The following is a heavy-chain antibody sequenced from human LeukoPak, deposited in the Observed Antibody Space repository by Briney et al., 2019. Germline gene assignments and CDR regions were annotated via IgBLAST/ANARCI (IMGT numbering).Heavy chain of an antibody. V-gene: IGHV3-23*01. D-gene: IGHD2-2*01. CDR2: ISDSGGST. CDR3: AKTHQVGPYYGMDV. CDR1: GLTFSSYA. Sequence: GGSLRLSCAASGLTFSSYAMTWVRQAPGKGLEWVSAISDSGGSTYYADSVKGRFTISRDNSKNTLYLQINSLRAEDTAVYYCAKTHQVGPYYGMDVWGQGTTVTVSS. J-gene: IGHJ6*02.